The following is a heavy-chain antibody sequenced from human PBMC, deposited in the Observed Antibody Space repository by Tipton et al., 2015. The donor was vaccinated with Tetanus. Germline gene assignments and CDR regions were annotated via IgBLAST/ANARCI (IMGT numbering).Heavy chain of an antibody. CDR3: ARDRGDYIYYGMDV. CDR1: GYTFTGYY. CDR2: IDPNSGGT. D-gene: IGHD3-22*01. J-gene: IGHJ6*02. V-gene: IGHV1-2*02. Sequence: QLVQSGAEVKKPGASLKVSCKASGYTFTGYYLYWVRQAPGQGLEWMGWIDPNSGGTVYAQKFQGRVTMTRDTSISTAYMELSRLRSDDTAVYYCARDRGDYIYYGMDVWGPGPTVTVSS.